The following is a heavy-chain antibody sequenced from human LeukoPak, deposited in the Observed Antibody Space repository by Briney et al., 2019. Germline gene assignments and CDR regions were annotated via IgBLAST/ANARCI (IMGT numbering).Heavy chain of an antibody. CDR2: IYYSGST. J-gene: IGHJ4*02. V-gene: IGHV4-59*01. D-gene: IGHD3-22*01. Sequence: ASETLSLTCTVSGGSISSYHWSWIRQPPGKGLEWIGYIYYSGSTNYNPSLKSRVTISVDTSKNQFSLKLSSVTAADTAVYYCARGYRSGYYPGWGQGTLVTVSS. CDR1: GGSISSYH. CDR3: ARGYRSGYYPG.